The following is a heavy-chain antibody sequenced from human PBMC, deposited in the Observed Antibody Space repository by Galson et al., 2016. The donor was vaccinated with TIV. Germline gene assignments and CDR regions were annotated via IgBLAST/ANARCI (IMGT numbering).Heavy chain of an antibody. CDR2: VNPNGGGT. D-gene: IGHD3-9*01. CDR1: GYTFTGYY. Sequence: SVKVSCKASGYTFTGYYLHWVRQAPGQGLEWMGRVNPNGGGTNYAQKFQGRVTMTRDTSISTAYMELSRLTSDDTGVYYCARGEFSYYEIVTPLDFWGQGTLVTVSS. V-gene: IGHV1-2*05. CDR3: ARGEFSYYEIVTPLDF. J-gene: IGHJ4*02.